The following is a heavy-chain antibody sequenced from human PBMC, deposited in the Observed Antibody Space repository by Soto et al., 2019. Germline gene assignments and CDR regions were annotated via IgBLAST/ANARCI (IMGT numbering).Heavy chain of an antibody. J-gene: IGHJ6*02. V-gene: IGHV3-23*01. CDR3: GKVHSYYDFWSGTLRRRYYYYYGMDV. CDR1: GFTFSSYA. D-gene: IGHD3-3*01. Sequence: GGSLRLSCAASGFTFSSYAMSWVRQAPGKGLEWVSAISGSGVSTYYADSVKGRFTISRDNSKNTLYLQMNSLRAEDTAVYYCGKVHSYYDFWSGTLRRRYYYYYGMDVWGQGTTVTV. CDR2: ISGSGVST.